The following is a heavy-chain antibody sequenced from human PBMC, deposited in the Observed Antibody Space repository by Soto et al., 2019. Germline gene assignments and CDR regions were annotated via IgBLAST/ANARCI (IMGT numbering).Heavy chain of an antibody. CDR2: IIPIFGTA. CDR3: ASQDSSGVQWYFDL. Sequence: QVQLVQSGAAVKKPGSSVKVSCTASGGTFSSYAISWVRQAPGQGLEWMGGIIPIFGTATYAQKFQGRVTITADESTSTAYMELSSLRSEDTAVYYCASQDSSGVQWYFDLWGRGTLVTVSS. CDR1: GGTFSSYA. V-gene: IGHV1-69*12. D-gene: IGHD3-22*01. J-gene: IGHJ2*01.